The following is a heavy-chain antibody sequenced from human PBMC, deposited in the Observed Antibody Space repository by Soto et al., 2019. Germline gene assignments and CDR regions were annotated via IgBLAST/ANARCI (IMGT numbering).Heavy chain of an antibody. V-gene: IGHV4-31*03. D-gene: IGHD3-10*01. CDR3: ARGDPRGITMVRGPRGFDP. CDR1: GGSISSGGYY. CDR2: IYYSGST. Sequence: SETLSLTCTVSGGSISSGGYYWSWIRQHPGKGLEWIGYIYYSGSTYYNPSLKSRVTISVDTSKNQFSLKLSSVTAADTAVYYCARGDPRGITMVRGPRGFDPWGQGTLVTVSS. J-gene: IGHJ5*02.